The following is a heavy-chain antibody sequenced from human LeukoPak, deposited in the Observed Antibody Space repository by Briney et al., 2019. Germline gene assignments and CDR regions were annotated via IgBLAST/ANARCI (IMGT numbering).Heavy chain of an antibody. V-gene: IGHV4-34*01. D-gene: IGHD6-13*01. CDR1: GGSFSGYY. CDR3: ARDTYSSSWSYYYGMDV. CDR2: INHSGST. Sequence: SETLSLTCAVYGGSFSGYYWSWIRQPPGKGLEWIGEINHSGSTNYNPSLKSRATISVDTSKNQFSLKLSSVTAADTAVYYCARDTYSSSWSYYYGMDVWGQGTTVTVSS. J-gene: IGHJ6*02.